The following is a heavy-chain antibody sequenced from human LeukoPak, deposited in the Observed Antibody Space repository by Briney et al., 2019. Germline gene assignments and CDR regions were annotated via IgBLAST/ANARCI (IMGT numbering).Heavy chain of an antibody. Sequence: SETLSLTCTVSGGSISSGDYYWSWIRQPPGKGLEWIGYIYYSGSTYYNPSLKSRVTISVDTSKNQFSLKLSSVTAADTAVYYCARVGGYGGKGNWFDPWGQGTLVTVSS. CDR3: ARVGGYGGKGNWFDP. J-gene: IGHJ5*02. CDR1: GGSISSGDYY. V-gene: IGHV4-30-4*08. D-gene: IGHD4-23*01. CDR2: IYYSGST.